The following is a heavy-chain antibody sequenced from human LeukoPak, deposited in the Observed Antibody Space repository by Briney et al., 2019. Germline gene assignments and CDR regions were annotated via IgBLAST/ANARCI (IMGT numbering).Heavy chain of an antibody. CDR1: GGTFSSYA. CDR2: IIPIFGTA. CDR3: ARDQVDGYNFDY. Sequence: SVKVSCKASGGTFSSYAISWVRQAPGQGLEWMGRIIPIFGTANYAQKFQGRVTITTDESTSTAHMELSSLRSEDTAVYYCARDQVDGYNFDYWGQGTLVTVSS. V-gene: IGHV1-69*05. D-gene: IGHD5-24*01. J-gene: IGHJ4*02.